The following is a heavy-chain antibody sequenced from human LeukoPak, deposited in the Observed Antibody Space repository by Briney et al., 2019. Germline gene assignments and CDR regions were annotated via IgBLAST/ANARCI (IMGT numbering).Heavy chain of an antibody. CDR2: IRSKAYGGTT. CDR1: GFTFGDYA. J-gene: IGHJ4*02. D-gene: IGHD3-16*01. CDR3: TRVMITFGGVQTGQDY. Sequence: PGGSLRLSCTAPGFTFGDYAMSLFRQAPGKGLEWVGFIRSKAYGGTTEYAASVKGRFTISRDDSKSIAYLQMNSLKTEDTAVYYCTRVMITFGGVQTGQDYWGQGTLVTVSS. V-gene: IGHV3-49*03.